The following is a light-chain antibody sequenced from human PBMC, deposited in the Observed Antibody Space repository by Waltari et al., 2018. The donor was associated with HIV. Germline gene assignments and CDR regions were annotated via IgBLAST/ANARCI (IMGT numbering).Light chain of an antibody. CDR3: QQRINWPLT. J-gene: IGKJ4*01. Sequence: EIVLTQSPVTLSFSPGETAALSCTASQSVGYFLAWYQQKPGQAPRLLIYAASKRASGTPDRFSGSGSRTNFTLTISALEPEDFVVYYCQQRINWPLTFGGGTRVEIK. CDR1: QSVGYF. CDR2: AAS. V-gene: IGKV3-11*01.